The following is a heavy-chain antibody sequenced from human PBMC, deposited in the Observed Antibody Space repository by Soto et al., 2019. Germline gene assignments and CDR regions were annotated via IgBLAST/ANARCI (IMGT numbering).Heavy chain of an antibody. J-gene: IGHJ4*01. V-gene: IGHV1-18*01. CDR1: GYTFTSYG. Sequence: QVQLVQTGAEVKKPGASVKVSCNASGYTFTSYGISWVRQAPGQGLEWMGWISAYNGNTNYAQKLQGRVTMTTDTSTSTAYMELRSLRSDDTDVYYCARFERVVMTAPDDYWGHGTLVTVSS. CDR2: ISAYNGNT. CDR3: ARFERVVMTAPDDY. D-gene: IGHD2-21*02.